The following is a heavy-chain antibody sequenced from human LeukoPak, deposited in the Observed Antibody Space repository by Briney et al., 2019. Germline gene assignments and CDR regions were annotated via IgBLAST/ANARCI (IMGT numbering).Heavy chain of an antibody. V-gene: IGHV1-2*02. CDR1: GYTFTGYY. J-gene: IGHJ5*02. Sequence: ASVTVSCTASGYTFTGYYMHWVRQAPGQGLEWMGWINPNSGGTNYAQKFQGRVTMTRDTSISTAYMEVSRLRSDDTAVYYCARDHQLPLLGWFDPWGQGTLVTVSS. CDR2: INPNSGGT. CDR3: ARDHQLPLLGWFDP. D-gene: IGHD2-2*01.